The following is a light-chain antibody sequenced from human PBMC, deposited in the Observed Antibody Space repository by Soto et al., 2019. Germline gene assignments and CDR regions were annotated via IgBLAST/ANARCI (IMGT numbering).Light chain of an antibody. CDR2: FNN. J-gene: IGLJ2*01. CDR3: QSYDSTLSGVV. V-gene: IGLV1-40*01. CDR1: SSNIGAGYD. Sequence: QSVLTQPPSVSGAPGQRVTISCTGSSSNIGAGYDVHWYQHLPGTAPKLLIYFNNNRPSGVPDRFSGSKSGTSASLAITGLRPEDEAIYFCQSYDSTLSGVVFGGGTKVTVL.